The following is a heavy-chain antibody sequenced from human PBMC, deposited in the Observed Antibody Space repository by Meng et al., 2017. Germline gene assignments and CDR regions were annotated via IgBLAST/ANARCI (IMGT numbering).Heavy chain of an antibody. CDR1: GFSVTTSY. Sequence: VVLAETGGCLIPPWGSLRLLCTASGFSVTTSYMSWVRQAPGKGLEWVSVIYSGGSTYYAGSVKGRFSISRDNSKNTLYLQMNSLRAEDTAVYFCARDSSSGWYHNYWGQGTLVTVSS. V-gene: IGHV3-53*02. CDR2: IYSGGST. CDR3: ARDSSSGWYHNY. D-gene: IGHD6-19*01. J-gene: IGHJ4*02.